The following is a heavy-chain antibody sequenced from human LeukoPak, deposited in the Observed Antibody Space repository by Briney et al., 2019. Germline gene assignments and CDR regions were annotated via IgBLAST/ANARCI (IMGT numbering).Heavy chain of an antibody. D-gene: IGHD4-17*01. CDR3: ARAGGSTVSHSDY. Sequence: SETLSLTCAVYGGSFSGYYWSWIRQPPGKGLEWIGEINHSGSTNYNPSLKSRVTISVDTSKNQFSLKLSSVTAADTAVYYCARAGGSTVSHSDYWGQGTLVTVSS. CDR1: GGSFSGYY. J-gene: IGHJ4*02. V-gene: IGHV4-34*01. CDR2: INHSGST.